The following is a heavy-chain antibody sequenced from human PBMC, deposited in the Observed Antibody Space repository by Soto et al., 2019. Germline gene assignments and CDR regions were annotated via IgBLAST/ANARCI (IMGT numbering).Heavy chain of an antibody. J-gene: IGHJ3*02. CDR2: ISYDGSNK. CDR3: ARATSGWYKDAFDI. Sequence: QVQLVESGGGVVQPGRSLRLSCAASGFTFSSYAMHWVRQAPGKGLEWVAVISYDGSNKYYADSVKGRFTISRDNSKHTLYLQMNSLRAEDTAVYYCARATSGWYKDAFDIWGQGTMVTVSS. CDR1: GFTFSSYA. D-gene: IGHD6-19*01. V-gene: IGHV3-30-3*01.